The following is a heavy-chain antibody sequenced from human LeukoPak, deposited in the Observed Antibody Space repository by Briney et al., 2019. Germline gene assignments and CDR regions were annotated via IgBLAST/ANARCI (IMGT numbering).Heavy chain of an antibody. D-gene: IGHD3-3*01. CDR3: AKNFWSDKYYYYYMDV. V-gene: IGHV3-23*01. CDR2: ISGSGGST. J-gene: IGHJ6*03. CDR1: GFTFSNYA. Sequence: GGSLRLSCAAAGFTFSNYAMTWVRQAPGKGLEWVSSISGSGGSTYYADSAKGRFTISRDNSKNTLYLQMNSLRAEDTAVYYCAKNFWSDKYYYYYMDVWGKGTTVTVSS.